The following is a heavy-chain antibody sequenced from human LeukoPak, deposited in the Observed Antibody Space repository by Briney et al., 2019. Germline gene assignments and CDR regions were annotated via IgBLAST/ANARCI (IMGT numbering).Heavy chain of an antibody. J-gene: IGHJ4*02. D-gene: IGHD3-22*01. CDR1: GGSISSGGYY. Sequence: PSETLSLTCTVSGGSISSGGYYWSWIRQHPGKGLEWIGYIYYSGSPYYNPSLKSRVTISVDTSKNQFFLKLSSVTAADTAVYYCARDRGSSGYYLDYWGQGALVTVSS. V-gene: IGHV4-31*03. CDR2: IYYSGSP. CDR3: ARDRGSSGYYLDY.